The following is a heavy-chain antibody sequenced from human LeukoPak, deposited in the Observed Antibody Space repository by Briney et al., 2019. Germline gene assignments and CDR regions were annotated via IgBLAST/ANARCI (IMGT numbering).Heavy chain of an antibody. J-gene: IGHJ4*02. Sequence: PGGSLRLSCAASGFTFSSYWMSWVRQAPGKGLEWVANINQDGSEKKYVDSVKGRFTISRDNAKNSQYLQMNSLRAEDTAVYYCARARPYGDFSFDYWGQGILVTVSS. CDR2: INQDGSEK. V-gene: IGHV3-7*04. D-gene: IGHD4-17*01. CDR1: GFTFSSYW. CDR3: ARARPYGDFSFDY.